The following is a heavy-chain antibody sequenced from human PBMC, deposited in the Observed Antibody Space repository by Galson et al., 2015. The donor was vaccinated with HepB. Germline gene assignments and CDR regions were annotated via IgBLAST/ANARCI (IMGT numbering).Heavy chain of an antibody. CDR3: ARTVAATLVAFDI. Sequence: SLRLSCAASGFTFSSYSMNWVRQAPGKGLEWVSSISSSSSYIYYADSVKGRFTISRDNAKNSLYLQMNSLRAEDTAVYYCARTVAATLVAFDIWGQGTMVAVSS. D-gene: IGHD2-15*01. CDR1: GFTFSSYS. J-gene: IGHJ3*02. V-gene: IGHV3-21*01. CDR2: ISSSSSYI.